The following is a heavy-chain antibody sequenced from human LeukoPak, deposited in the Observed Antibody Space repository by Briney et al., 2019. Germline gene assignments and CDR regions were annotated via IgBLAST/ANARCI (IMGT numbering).Heavy chain of an antibody. CDR3: ASWYSYDSSGHKEDAFDV. J-gene: IGHJ3*01. V-gene: IGHV1-2*02. CDR2: MNLNSGGT. CDR1: GYTFTGYY. D-gene: IGHD3-22*01. Sequence: ASVKVSGKASGYTFTGYYMQGVRRAAGQGLEGRGWMNLNSGGTNYAQKFQGRVIMTRQTSISTAYMELSRLRSDDTAVYYCASWYSYDSSGHKEDAFDVWPRGTMVRVS.